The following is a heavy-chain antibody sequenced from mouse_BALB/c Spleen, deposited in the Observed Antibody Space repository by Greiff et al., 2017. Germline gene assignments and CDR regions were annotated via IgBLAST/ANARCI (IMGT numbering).Heavy chain of an antibody. CDR3: TRRSGSSYAMDY. J-gene: IGHJ4*01. V-gene: IGHV1-5*01. D-gene: IGHD1-1*01. CDR2: IYPGNSDT. CDR1: GYTFTSYW. Sequence: VQLQQSGTVLARPGASVKMSCKASGYTFTSYWMHWVKQRPGQGLEWIGAIYPGNSDTSYNQKFKGKAKLTAVTSTSTAYMELSSLTNEDSAVYYCTRRSGSSYAMDYGGQGTSVTVSS.